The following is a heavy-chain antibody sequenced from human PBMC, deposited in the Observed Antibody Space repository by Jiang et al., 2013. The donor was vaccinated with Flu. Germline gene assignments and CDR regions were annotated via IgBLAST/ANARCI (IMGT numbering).Heavy chain of an antibody. CDR2: IYTSGST. V-gene: IGHV4-4*07. Sequence: AGKGLEWIGRIYTSGSTNYNPSLKSRVTMSVDTSKNQFSLKLSSVTAADTAVYYCARDLDIWGQGTMVTVSS. CDR3: ARDLDI. J-gene: IGHJ3*02.